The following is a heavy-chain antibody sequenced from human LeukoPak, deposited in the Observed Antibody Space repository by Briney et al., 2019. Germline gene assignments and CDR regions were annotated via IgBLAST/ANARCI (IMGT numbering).Heavy chain of an antibody. Sequence: ASVKVSCKTSGYTFPSYGMHWVRQAPGQSLEWMGWIDTNTGNPTYAQGFTGRFVFSWDTSVSTAYLQISSLKAEDSAVYYCAMGDGNSGFFGYWGQGTLVTVSS. J-gene: IGHJ4*02. CDR2: IDTNTGNP. CDR3: AMGDGNSGFFGY. D-gene: IGHD4-23*01. CDR1: GYTFPSYG. V-gene: IGHV7-4-1*02.